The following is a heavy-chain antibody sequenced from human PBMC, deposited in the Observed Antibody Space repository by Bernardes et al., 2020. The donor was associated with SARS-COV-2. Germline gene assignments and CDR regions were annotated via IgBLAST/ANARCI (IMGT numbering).Heavy chain of an antibody. CDR3: ASPKGSTGNYFDMDV. D-gene: IGHD1-1*01. Sequence: TLSLTCAVYGGSFSDFYWSWFRQAPDKGLEWIGKINHRGSVDYSPSFQSRVTISIDMSKNQFSLKLNYVTAADTAVYYCASPKGSTGNYFDMDVWGQGTTVTVSS. CDR1: GGSFSDFY. V-gene: IGHV4-34*01. CDR2: INHRGSV. J-gene: IGHJ6*02.